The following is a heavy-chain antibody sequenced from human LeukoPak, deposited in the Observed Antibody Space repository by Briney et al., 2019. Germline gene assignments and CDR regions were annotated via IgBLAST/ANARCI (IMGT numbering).Heavy chain of an antibody. CDR3: AGGLDYYDSSGAGDY. D-gene: IGHD3-22*01. Sequence: SGGSLRLSCAASGFTFSDYYMSWIRQAPGKGLEWVSYISSSGSTIYYADSVKGRFTISRDNAKNPLYLQMNSLRAEDTAVYYCAGGLDYYDSSGAGDYWGQGTLVTVSS. J-gene: IGHJ4*02. V-gene: IGHV3-11*04. CDR1: GFTFSDYY. CDR2: ISSSGSTI.